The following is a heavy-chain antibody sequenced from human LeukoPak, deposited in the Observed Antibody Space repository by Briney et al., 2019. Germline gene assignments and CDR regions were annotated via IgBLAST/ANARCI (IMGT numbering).Heavy chain of an antibody. CDR3: PRVHYDILTGSSYGMDV. J-gene: IGHJ6*02. CDR2: IYYSGST. D-gene: IGHD3-9*01. V-gene: IGHV4-30-4*01. Sequence: PSETLSLTCTVSGGSISSGDYYWRWIRQLPGKGLEWIGYIYYSGSTYYNPSLKSRVTISVDTSKNQFSLKLSSVTAADTAVYYCPRVHYDILTGSSYGMDVWGQGTTVTVSS. CDR1: GGSISSGDYY.